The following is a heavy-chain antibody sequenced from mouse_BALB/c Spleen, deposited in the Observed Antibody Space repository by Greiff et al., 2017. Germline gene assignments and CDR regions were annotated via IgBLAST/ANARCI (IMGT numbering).Heavy chain of an antibody. CDR1: GFAFSSYD. CDR3: ARRGYAMDY. Sequence: EVKLVESGGGLVKPGGSLKLSCAASGFAFSSYDMSWVRQTPEKRLEWVAYISSSGGSTYYPDTVKGRFTISRDNAKNTLYLQMSSLKSEDTAMYYCARRGYAMDYWGQGTSVTVSS. J-gene: IGHJ4*01. CDR2: ISSSGGST. V-gene: IGHV5-12-1*01.